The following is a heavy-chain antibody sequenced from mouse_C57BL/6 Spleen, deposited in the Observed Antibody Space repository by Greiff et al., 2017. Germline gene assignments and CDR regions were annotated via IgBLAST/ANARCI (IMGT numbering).Heavy chain of an antibody. D-gene: IGHD1-2*01. V-gene: IGHV1-64*01. CDR3: AREGAFIFDY. Sequence: QVQLQQPGAELVKPGASVKLSCKASGYTFTSYWMHWVKQWPGQGLEWIGMIHPNSGSTNYNERFKSKATLTVDKSSSTAYMQLSRLTSEDSAVYYCAREGAFIFDYWGQGTTLTVSS. CDR1: GYTFTSYW. J-gene: IGHJ2*01. CDR2: IHPNSGST.